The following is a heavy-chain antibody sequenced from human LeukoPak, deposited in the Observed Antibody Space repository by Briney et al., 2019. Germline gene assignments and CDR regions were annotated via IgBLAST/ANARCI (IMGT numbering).Heavy chain of an antibody. Sequence: PGGSLRLSCAASGFTFSTYAMSWVRQAPGKGLGWVSAISGSGGSTYYADSVKGRFTISRDNSKNTLYLQMNSLRAEDTAIYYCASSKGSWRTYFDYWGQGTLVTVSS. V-gene: IGHV3-23*01. CDR3: ASSKGSWRTYFDY. CDR1: GFTFSTYA. J-gene: IGHJ4*02. D-gene: IGHD6-13*01. CDR2: ISGSGGST.